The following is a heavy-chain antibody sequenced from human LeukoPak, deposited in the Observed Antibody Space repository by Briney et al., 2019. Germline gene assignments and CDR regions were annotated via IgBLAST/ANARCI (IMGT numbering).Heavy chain of an antibody. CDR3: ARDRYYYDSSGYDPYFDY. D-gene: IGHD3-22*01. Sequence: PSETLSLTCAVYGGSFSGYYWSWIRQPAGKGLEWIGRIYTSGSTNYNPSLESRVTMSVDTSKNQFSLKLSSVTAADTAVYYCARDRYYYDSSGYDPYFDYWSQGTLVTVSS. CDR2: IYTSGST. J-gene: IGHJ4*02. V-gene: IGHV4-4*07. CDR1: GGSFSGYY.